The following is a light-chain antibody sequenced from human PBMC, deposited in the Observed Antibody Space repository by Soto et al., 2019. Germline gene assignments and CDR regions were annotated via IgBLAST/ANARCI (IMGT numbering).Light chain of an antibody. V-gene: IGKV4-1*01. J-gene: IGKJ1*01. CDR3: LQDYNYPWT. CDR2: WAS. Sequence: AVWXXXRXTINCXSRQSGFSSSNNNNYLAWYQQRPGQPPKLLISWASTRESGVPSRFSGSGSGTDFTLTISSLQPEDFATYYCLQDYNYPWTFGQGTKVDI. CDR1: QSGFSSSNNNNY.